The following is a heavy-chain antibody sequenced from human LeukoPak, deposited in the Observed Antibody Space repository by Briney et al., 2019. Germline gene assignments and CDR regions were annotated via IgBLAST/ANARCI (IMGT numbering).Heavy chain of an antibody. D-gene: IGHD6-19*01. Sequence: SETLSLTCTVSGGSISSYYWSWIRQPPGKGLEWMGEINHSGSTNYNPTLKSRVTISVDTSKNQFSLKLSSVTAADTAVYYCARVRGLGYWGQGTLVTVSS. CDR2: INHSGST. CDR3: ARVRGLGY. J-gene: IGHJ4*02. CDR1: GGSISSYY. V-gene: IGHV4-34*01.